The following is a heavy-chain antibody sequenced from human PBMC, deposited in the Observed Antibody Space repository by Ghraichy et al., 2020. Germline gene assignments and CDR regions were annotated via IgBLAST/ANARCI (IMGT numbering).Heavy chain of an antibody. CDR3: AKDPTSNYYDSSGYFRAFDI. J-gene: IGHJ3*02. CDR1: GFTFSSYA. D-gene: IGHD3-22*01. Sequence: GGSLRLSCAASGFTFSSYAMSWVRQAPGKGLEWVSAISGSGGSTYYADSVRGRFTISRDNSKNTLYLQMNSLRAVDTAVYYCAKDPTSNYYDSSGYFRAFDIWGQGTMVAVSS. CDR2: ISGSGGST. V-gene: IGHV3-23*01.